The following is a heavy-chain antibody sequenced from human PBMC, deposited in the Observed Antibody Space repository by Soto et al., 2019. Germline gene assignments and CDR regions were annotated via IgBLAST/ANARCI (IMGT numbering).Heavy chain of an antibody. CDR2: ISQSGTT. V-gene: IGHV4-4*02. Sequence: QVQLQESGPGLVKPSGTLSLTCAVSGASISSDNRWTWVRQPPGEGLEWIGEISQSGTTKYNPSLASRVTISVDKSKNQFSLRLTSMTAADTAVYYCAKKVTAALRLYYFFGLDVWGQGTTVTVSS. D-gene: IGHD2-21*02. J-gene: IGHJ6*02. CDR1: GASISSDNR. CDR3: AKKVTAALRLYYFFGLDV.